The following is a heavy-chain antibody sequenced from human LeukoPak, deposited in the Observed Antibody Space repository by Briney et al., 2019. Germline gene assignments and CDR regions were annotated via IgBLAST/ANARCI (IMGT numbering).Heavy chain of an antibody. CDR3: AKDISTSGWILDY. Sequence: GGSLRLSCAASGFTFDEYAMHWVRQAPGKGLEWVSVISWDGATTYYGDSVKGRFTISRDNSKNSLYLQMNSLTTEDTAFYYCAKDISTSGWILDYWGQGTLVTVSS. CDR2: ISWDGATT. J-gene: IGHJ4*02. V-gene: IGHV3-43*01. CDR1: GFTFDEYA. D-gene: IGHD6-25*01.